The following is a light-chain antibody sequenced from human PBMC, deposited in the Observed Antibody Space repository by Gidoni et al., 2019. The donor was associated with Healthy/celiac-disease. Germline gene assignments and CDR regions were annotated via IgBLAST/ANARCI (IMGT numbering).Light chain of an antibody. V-gene: IGKV3-11*01. CDR2: DAS. J-gene: IGKJ1*01. CDR3: QQRSNWPPWT. CDR1: QSVSSY. Sequence: ELVLTHPPATLSWTPGETATLSCRASQSVSSYLAWYQQKPGQAPRLLIYDASNRATGIPARFSGSGSGTDFTLTISSLEPEDFAVYYCQQRSNWPPWTFGQGTKVEIK.